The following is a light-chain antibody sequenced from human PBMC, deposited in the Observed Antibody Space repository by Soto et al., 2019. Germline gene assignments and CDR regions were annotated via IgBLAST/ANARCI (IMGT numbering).Light chain of an antibody. CDR2: GVS. Sequence: EIVLTQSPATLSVSPGERVTLSCRANESLSYFLAWYQHKPGQSPRLLIYGVSTRVAGVPSRFSGGGSATDFTLTISSLQSEDFPVYYCQSYNDWPFAFGQGTKLEI. CDR1: ESLSYF. V-gene: IGKV3-15*01. J-gene: IGKJ2*01. CDR3: QSYNDWPFA.